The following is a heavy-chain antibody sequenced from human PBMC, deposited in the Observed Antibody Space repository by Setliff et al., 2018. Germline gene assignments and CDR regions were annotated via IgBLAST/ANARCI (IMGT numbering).Heavy chain of an antibody. CDR2: IYYSGDT. CDR1: GSSMITNDYF. V-gene: IGHV4-39*07. CDR3: ARDRQSYYYDSSGYPGWFDP. D-gene: IGHD3-22*01. Sequence: SETLSLTCTVSGSSMITNDYFWGWIRQPPGTGLEWIGSIYYSGDTYYNPSLKSRATVSVDTSTSQFSLRLTSVTAADTAVYYCARDRQSYYYDSSGYPGWFDPWGQGTLVTVSS. J-gene: IGHJ5*02.